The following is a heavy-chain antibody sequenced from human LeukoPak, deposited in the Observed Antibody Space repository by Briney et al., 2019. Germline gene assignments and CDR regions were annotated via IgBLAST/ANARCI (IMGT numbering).Heavy chain of an antibody. J-gene: IGHJ5*02. D-gene: IGHD2-2*01. CDR3: AREGYCSSTSCYAAAYWFDP. CDR2: IIPIFGTA. Sequence: SVKVSCKASGGTFISYAISWVRQAPGQGLEWMGGIIPIFGTANYAQKFQGRVTITADESTSTAYMELSSLRSEDTAVYYCAREGYCSSTSCYAAAYWFDPWGQGTLVTVSS. V-gene: IGHV1-69*13. CDR1: GGTFISYA.